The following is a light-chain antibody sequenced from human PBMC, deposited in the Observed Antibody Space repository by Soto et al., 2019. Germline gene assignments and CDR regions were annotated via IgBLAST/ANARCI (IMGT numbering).Light chain of an antibody. CDR3: QSYDSSLSGSRV. CDR2: GNS. CDR1: SSDVGGYNS. V-gene: IGLV1-40*01. J-gene: IGLJ2*01. Sequence: QSVLTQPASVSGSPGQSITISCTGTSSDVGGYNSVSWYRQDPGKAPKLLIYGNSNRPSGVPDRFSGSKSGTSASLAITGLQAEDEADYYCQSYDSSLSGSRVFGGGTKVTVL.